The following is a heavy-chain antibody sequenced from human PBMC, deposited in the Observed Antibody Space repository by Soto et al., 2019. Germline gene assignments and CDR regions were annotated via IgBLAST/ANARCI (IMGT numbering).Heavy chain of an antibody. CDR2: VNPSGGST. D-gene: IGHD2-15*01. V-gene: IGHV1-46*01. J-gene: IGHJ1*01. CDR1: GYIFTAYS. Sequence: QVQLVQSGAEVKKPGASVKVSCKASGYIFTAYSMHWVRQAPGQGLEWMGVVNPSGGSTNYAQKYQGTITMTRDTSTSTVYMDMSSLTSEDTAVYYWAREENCSGGICYSEYFQRWGQGTLVTVSS. CDR3: AREENCSGGICYSEYFQR.